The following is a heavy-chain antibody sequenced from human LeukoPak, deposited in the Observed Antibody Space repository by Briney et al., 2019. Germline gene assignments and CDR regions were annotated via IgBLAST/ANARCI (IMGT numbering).Heavy chain of an antibody. Sequence: PSETLSLTCTVSGGSISSYHWSWIRQPAGKGLEWIGRIYTSGSTNYNPSLKSRVTMSVDTSKNQFSLKLSSVTAADTAVYYCARDYYDSSGYYYLDSFDIWGQGTMVTVSS. CDR3: ARDYYDSSGYYYLDSFDI. V-gene: IGHV4-4*07. D-gene: IGHD3-22*01. CDR1: GGSISSYH. CDR2: IYTSGST. J-gene: IGHJ3*02.